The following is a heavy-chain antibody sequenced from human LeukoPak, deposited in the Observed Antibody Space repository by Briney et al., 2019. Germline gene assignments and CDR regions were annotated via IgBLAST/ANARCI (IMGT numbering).Heavy chain of an antibody. J-gene: IGHJ2*01. CDR2: LYPGDSDT. V-gene: IGHV5-51*01. CDR3: ARPQTGGAGWYFDL. D-gene: IGHD3-16*01. CDR1: GYTLTNYW. Sequence: KRGESLKISCQASGYTLTNYWIAWVRQMPGKGLEWMGILYPGDSDTRYSPSFQGQVTISADQSINTAYLQWSSLRASDTAVYYCARPQTGGAGWYFDLWGRGTLVTVSS.